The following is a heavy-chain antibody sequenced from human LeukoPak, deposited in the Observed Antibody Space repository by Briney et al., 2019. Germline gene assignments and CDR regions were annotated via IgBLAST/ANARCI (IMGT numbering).Heavy chain of an antibody. Sequence: SETLSLTCTVSGGSISNKYWSWIRQPPGKGLEWIGYISYSGSTFYNPSLKSRVTISIDTSKNQFSLKLRSVNAADTAVYYCARVNGRNYYFDYWGQGTLVTVSS. CDR3: ARVNGRNYYFDY. D-gene: IGHD4-23*01. J-gene: IGHJ4*02. CDR2: ISYSGST. V-gene: IGHV4-59*08. CDR1: GGSISNKY.